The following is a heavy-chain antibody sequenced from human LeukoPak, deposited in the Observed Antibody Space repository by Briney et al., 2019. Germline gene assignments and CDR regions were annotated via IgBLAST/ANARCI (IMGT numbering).Heavy chain of an antibody. D-gene: IGHD3-10*01. CDR3: VRGKGSGTYYGFDY. V-gene: IGHV5-51*03. CDR1: GYTFTKFW. Sequence: PGESLKISCETSGYTFTKFWVGWVRQTPGKGLEWLDMIYPDDSDTRYSPSFQGQVTMSVDKSISIVYLHWSSLKASDTAIYYCVRGKGSGTYYGFDYWGQGTVVSVVS. J-gene: IGHJ4*02. CDR2: IYPDDSDT.